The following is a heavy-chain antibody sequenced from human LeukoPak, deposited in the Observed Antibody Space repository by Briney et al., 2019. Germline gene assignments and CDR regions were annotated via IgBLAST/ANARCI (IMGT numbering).Heavy chain of an antibody. J-gene: IGHJ6*03. CDR2: IYTSGST. D-gene: IGHD2-21*01. CDR1: GGSISSYY. CDR3: ARVVVVIAKSYYYMDV. V-gene: IGHV4-4*07. Sequence: SETLSLTCTVSGGSISSYYWSWIRQPAGKGLEWIGRIYTSGSTNYNPSLKSRVTMSVDTSKNQFSLKLSSVTAADTAVYYCARVVVVIAKSYYYMDVWGKGTTVTVSS.